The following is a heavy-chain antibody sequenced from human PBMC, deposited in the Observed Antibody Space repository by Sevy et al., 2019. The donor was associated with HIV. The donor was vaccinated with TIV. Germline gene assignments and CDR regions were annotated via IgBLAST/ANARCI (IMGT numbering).Heavy chain of an antibody. V-gene: IGHV4-39*01. CDR2: IYYSGTT. D-gene: IGHD2-21*02. CDR3: ARFEYGDYVSHFEY. Sequence: SETLSLTCTVSGGSINSDSYYWGWIRQPPGKGLEWIGNIYYSGTTYYNPFLKSRVTISVDTSKNQFSLKLSSVTAADTAVYYCARFEYGDYVSHFEYWGQGTLVTVSS. J-gene: IGHJ4*02. CDR1: GGSINSDSYY.